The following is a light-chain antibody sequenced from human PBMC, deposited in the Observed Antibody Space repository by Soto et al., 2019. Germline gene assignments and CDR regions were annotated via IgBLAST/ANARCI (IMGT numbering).Light chain of an antibody. V-gene: IGLV1-47*01. J-gene: IGLJ2*01. Sequence: QSVLTQPPSASGTPGQRVTISCSGGSSNIGSNYAYWYQQLPGTAPKLLIYRNDQRPSGVPDRFSGSKSGTSASLAISGLRSEDEAAYFCATWDDSLSGLVIGGGTKLTVL. CDR3: ATWDDSLSGLV. CDR2: RND. CDR1: SSNIGSNY.